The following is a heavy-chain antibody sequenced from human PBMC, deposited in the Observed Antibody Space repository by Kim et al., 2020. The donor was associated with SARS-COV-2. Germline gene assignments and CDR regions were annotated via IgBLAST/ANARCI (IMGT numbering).Heavy chain of an antibody. D-gene: IGHD3-10*01. Sequence: SETLSLTCTVSGGSISSSGYFWDWIRQPTGKGLEWIAYNYYSGTTYYYPSLRSRFTISVDTSKKQFSLKLTSVTTADTAVYYSARHTAPLWFGYIDYWGQGTLVTVSS. CDR1: GGSISSSGYF. CDR2: NYYSGTT. CDR3: ARHTAPLWFGYIDY. J-gene: IGHJ4*02. V-gene: IGHV4-39*01.